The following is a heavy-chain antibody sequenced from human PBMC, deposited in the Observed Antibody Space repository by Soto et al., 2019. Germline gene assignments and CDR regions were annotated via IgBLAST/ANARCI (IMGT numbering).Heavy chain of an antibody. J-gene: IGHJ3*02. Sequence: ASLKVSCKASGYTFTSYYMHWVRQAPGQGLEWMGRINPSCGNTSYAQKFQGRVTMTRNTSISTAYMELSSLRSEDTAVYYCARSANWNDVDAFDIWGQGTMVTVSS. D-gene: IGHD1-20*01. CDR1: GYTFTSYY. V-gene: IGHV1-46*01. CDR3: ARSANWNDVDAFDI. CDR2: INPSCGNT.